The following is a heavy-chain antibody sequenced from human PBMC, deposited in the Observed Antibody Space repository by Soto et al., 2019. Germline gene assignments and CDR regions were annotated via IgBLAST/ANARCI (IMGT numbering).Heavy chain of an antibody. Sequence: PGGSLRLSCAASGFTFSSYAMHWVRQAPGKGLEWVAVISYDGSNKYYADSVKGRFTISRDNSKNTLYLQMNSLRAEDTAVYYCARDSSYLSNWFDPWGQGTLVTVSS. V-gene: IGHV3-30-3*01. J-gene: IGHJ5*02. CDR3: ARDSSYLSNWFDP. CDR2: ISYDGSNK. CDR1: GFTFSSYA. D-gene: IGHD3-16*01.